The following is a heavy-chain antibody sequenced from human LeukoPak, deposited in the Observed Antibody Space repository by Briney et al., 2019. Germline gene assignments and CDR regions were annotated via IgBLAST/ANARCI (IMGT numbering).Heavy chain of an antibody. V-gene: IGHV3-74*01. D-gene: IGHD6-13*01. Sequence: GGSLRLSCAASDFTFRSYWMHWVRQAPGKGLVWVSRINGDGITTTYADSVKGRFTISRDNAKNTLYLQMNSLRAEDTAVYYCARSWASSWYWFDFWGQGTLVTVSS. CDR1: DFTFRSYW. J-gene: IGHJ4*02. CDR3: ARSWASSWYWFDF. CDR2: INGDGITT.